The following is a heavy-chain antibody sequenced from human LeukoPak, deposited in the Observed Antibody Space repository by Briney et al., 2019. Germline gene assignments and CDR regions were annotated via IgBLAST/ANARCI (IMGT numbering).Heavy chain of an antibody. CDR1: GGSISSYY. V-gene: IGHV4-4*07. J-gene: IGHJ4*02. D-gene: IGHD3-10*01. CDR3: ARRSYYGSGSYYCFDY. Sequence: PSETLSLTCTVSGGSISSYYWSWIRQLAGKGLEWIGRIYTSGSTNYNPSLKSRVTISVDTSKNQFSLKLSSVTAADTAVYYCARRSYYGSGSYYCFDYWGQGTLVTVSS. CDR2: IYTSGST.